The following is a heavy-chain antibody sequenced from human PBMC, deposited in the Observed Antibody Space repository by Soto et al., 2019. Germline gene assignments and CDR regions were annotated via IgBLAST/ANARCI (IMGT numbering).Heavy chain of an antibody. CDR2: INPSGGHT. V-gene: IGHV1-46*03. CDR3: ARGGHVVVVTAAFDY. CDR1: GNTFTNYY. Sequence: QVQLMQSGAEVKKPGASVKVSCKASGNTFTNYYIHWVRQAPGQGLEWMGRINPSGGHTTYAQKFLGRVTMTRDTSTSTLYMELTSLRSEDTAVYYCARGGHVVVVTAAFDYWGQGTLVTVSS. D-gene: IGHD2-21*02. J-gene: IGHJ4*02.